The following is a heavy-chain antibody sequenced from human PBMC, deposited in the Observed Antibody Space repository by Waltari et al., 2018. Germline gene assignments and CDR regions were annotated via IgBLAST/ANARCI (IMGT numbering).Heavy chain of an antibody. D-gene: IGHD3-22*01. CDR2: IIPILGIA. J-gene: IGHJ4*02. CDR3: ARENYYDSSGYFDY. V-gene: IGHV1-69*10. CDR1: GGTFSSYA. Sequence: QVQLVQSGAEVKKPGSSVKVSCKASGGTFSSYAISWVRQAPGQGLEWMGGIIPILGIANYAQKFQGRVTITADKSTSTAYMELSSLRSEDTAVYYCARENYYDSSGYFDYWGQGTLVTVSS.